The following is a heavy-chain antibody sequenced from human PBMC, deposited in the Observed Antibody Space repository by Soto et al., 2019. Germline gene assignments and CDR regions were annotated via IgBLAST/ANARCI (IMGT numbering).Heavy chain of an antibody. J-gene: IGHJ6*03. CDR1: GGSISSYY. Sequence: SETLSLTCTVSGGSISSYYWSWIRQPPGKGLEWIGYIYYSGSTNYNPSLKSRVTISVDTSKNQFSLKLSSVTAADTAVYYCARHDVVVVPAAIVGSYYYYYMDVWGKGTTVTVSS. CDR3: ARHDVVVVPAAIVGSYYYYYMDV. D-gene: IGHD2-2*01. V-gene: IGHV4-59*08. CDR2: IYYSGST.